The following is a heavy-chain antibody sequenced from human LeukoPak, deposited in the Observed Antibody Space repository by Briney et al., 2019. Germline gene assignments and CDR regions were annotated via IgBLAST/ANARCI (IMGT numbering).Heavy chain of an antibody. D-gene: IGHD3-22*01. J-gene: IGHJ4*02. CDR1: GFTFDDYA. CDR3: AKDMTPKYGEDYYDSSGYYGGLFDY. Sequence: GRSLRLSCAASGFTFDDYAMHWVRQAPGKGLEWVSGISWNRGSIGYADSVKGRFTISRDNAKNSLYLQMNSLRAEDTALYYCAKDMTPKYGEDYYDSSGYYGGLFDYWGQGTLVTVSS. CDR2: ISWNRGSI. V-gene: IGHV3-9*01.